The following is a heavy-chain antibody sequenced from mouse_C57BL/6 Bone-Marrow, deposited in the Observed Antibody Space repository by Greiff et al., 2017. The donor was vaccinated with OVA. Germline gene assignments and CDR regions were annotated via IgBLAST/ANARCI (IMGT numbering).Heavy chain of an antibody. V-gene: IGHV1-19*01. CDR3: AMGAAQASYYYAMDY. CDR2: INPYNGGT. D-gene: IGHD3-2*02. Sequence: VQLKESGPVLVKPGASVKMSCKASGYTFTDYYMNWVKQSHGKSLEWIGVINPYNGGTSYNQKFKGKATLTVDKSSSTAYMELNSLTSEDSAVYYCAMGAAQASYYYAMDYWGQGTSVTVSS. CDR1: GYTFTDYY. J-gene: IGHJ4*01.